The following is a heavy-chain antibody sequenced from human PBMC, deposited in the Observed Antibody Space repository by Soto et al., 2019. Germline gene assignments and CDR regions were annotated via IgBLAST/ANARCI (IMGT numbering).Heavy chain of an antibody. D-gene: IGHD5-12*01. Sequence: PGESLKISCATSGFNFRSYSMSWVRQAPGKGLGWVASISSSLTYIHYADSVKGRFTISRDNAKNYLFLQMNSLRAEDTAVYYCARVVEMARDYWGQGTLVTVS. J-gene: IGHJ4*02. CDR2: ISSSLTYI. CDR1: GFNFRSYS. CDR3: ARVVEMARDY. V-gene: IGHV3-21*06.